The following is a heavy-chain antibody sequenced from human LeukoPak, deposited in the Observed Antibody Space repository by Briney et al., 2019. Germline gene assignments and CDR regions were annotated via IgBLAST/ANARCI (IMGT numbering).Heavy chain of an antibody. J-gene: IGHJ4*02. V-gene: IGHV1-2*02. CDR1: GYTFTGYY. CDR2: INPNSGGT. Sequence: ASVKVSCKASGYTFTGYYMHWVRQAPGQGLEWMGWINPNSGGTNYAQKFQGRVTMTRDTSISTAYMELSRLRSDDTAVYYCARGLSLGYCSSTSCYLPLDYWGQGTLVTVSS. CDR3: ARGLSLGYCSSTSCYLPLDY. D-gene: IGHD2-2*01.